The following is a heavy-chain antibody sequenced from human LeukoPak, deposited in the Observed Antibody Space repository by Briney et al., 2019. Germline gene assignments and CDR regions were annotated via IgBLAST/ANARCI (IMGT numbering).Heavy chain of an antibody. V-gene: IGHV1-2*02. D-gene: IGHD1-26*01. CDR1: GYTFTGYY. Sequence: ASVTVSCKASGYTFTGYYIHWVRQAPGQGLEWMGWINPNSGGTNYAQKFQGRVTMTRDTSISTAYMELSRLRSDDTAVYYCARSFRIVGATALDYWGQGTLVTVSS. J-gene: IGHJ4*02. CDR3: ARSFRIVGATALDY. CDR2: INPNSGGT.